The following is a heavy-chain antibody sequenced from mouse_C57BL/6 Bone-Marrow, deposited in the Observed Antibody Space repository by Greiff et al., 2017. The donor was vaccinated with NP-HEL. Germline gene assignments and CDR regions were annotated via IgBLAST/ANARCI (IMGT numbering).Heavy chain of an antibody. V-gene: IGHV1-64*01. Sequence: VQLQQPGAELVKPGASVKLSCKASGYTFTSYWMHWVKQRPGQGLEWIGMIHPNSGSTNYNEKFKSKATLTVDKSSSTAYMQLSSLTSEDSAVYYCARSGYYGSSYCDYWGQGTTLTVSS. J-gene: IGHJ2*01. CDR3: ARSGYYGSSYCDY. D-gene: IGHD1-1*01. CDR2: IHPNSGST. CDR1: GYTFTSYW.